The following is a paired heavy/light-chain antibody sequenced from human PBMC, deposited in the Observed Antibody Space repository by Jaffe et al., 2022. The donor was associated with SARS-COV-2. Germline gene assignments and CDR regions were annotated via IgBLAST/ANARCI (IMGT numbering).Light chain of an antibody. V-gene: IGLV1-40*01. CDR1: GSNIGAGYD. Sequence: QSVLTQPPSVSGAPGQRVTISCTGSGSNIGAGYDVHWYQQLPGTAPKLVIYGNTNRPSGVPDRFSGSKSGTSASLAITGLQADDEADYYCQSFDSTLSASIFGGGTKLTVL. J-gene: IGLJ2*01. CDR3: QSFDSTLSASI. CDR2: GNT.
Heavy chain of an antibody. CDR3: ATDRGVYTTMWPHPFDF. Sequence: QVQLQESGPGLVKPSQTLSLTCTVSGGSISSGRYYWSWIRQPAGKRLEWIGHIHTTGTTIYNPSLKSRVTFSMDTSKNQVSLKLSSVTAADTAVYYCATDRGVYTTMWPHPFDFWGQGTLVTVSS. V-gene: IGHV4-61*02. D-gene: IGHD5-18*01. CDR1: GGSISSGRYY. CDR2: IHTTGTT. J-gene: IGHJ4*02.